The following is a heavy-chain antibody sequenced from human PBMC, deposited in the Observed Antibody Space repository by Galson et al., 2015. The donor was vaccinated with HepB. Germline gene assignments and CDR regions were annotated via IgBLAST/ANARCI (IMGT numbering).Heavy chain of an antibody. CDR1: GFTFSNYA. D-gene: IGHD3-10*01. CDR2: ISYDGSDK. V-gene: IGHV3-30*04. J-gene: IGHJ4*02. Sequence: SLRLSCAASGFTFSNYAMHWVRKAPGKGLEWVAVISYDGSDKFYTDSVKGRFTISRENSKNTLYLQMNSLRAEDTAVYYCARSPWFDSGTYYDYVGQGTLVTVSS. CDR3: ARSPWFDSGTYYDY.